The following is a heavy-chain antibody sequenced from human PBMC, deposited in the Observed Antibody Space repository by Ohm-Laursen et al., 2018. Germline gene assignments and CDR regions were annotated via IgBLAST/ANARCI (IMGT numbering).Heavy chain of an antibody. CDR2: ISTSGDST. CDR3: AKYCAGAGCYSGFDI. J-gene: IGHJ3*02. D-gene: IGHD2-15*01. CDR1: GFTFSSYG. V-gene: IGHV3-23*01. Sequence: SLRLSCAAPGFTFSSYGMHWVRQAPGKGLEWVPSISTSGDSTLYADSVKGRFTISRDSSKNTVYLQMNSLRAEDTAVYYCAKYCAGAGCYSGFDIWGQGTMVTISS.